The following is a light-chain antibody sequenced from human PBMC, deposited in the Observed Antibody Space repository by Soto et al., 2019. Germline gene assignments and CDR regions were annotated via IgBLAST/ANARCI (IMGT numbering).Light chain of an antibody. CDR1: QSVSSSF. V-gene: IGKV3-20*01. CDR3: QQYGNSIT. CDR2: GAS. Sequence: IVLTQSPGTLSLSPGERATLSCRATQSVSSSFLAWYQQRPGQAPRLLIFGASNRATGIPDRFSGSGSGTDFSLTISRLEPEDCAVYYCQQYGNSITFGGGNKVDIK. J-gene: IGKJ4*01.